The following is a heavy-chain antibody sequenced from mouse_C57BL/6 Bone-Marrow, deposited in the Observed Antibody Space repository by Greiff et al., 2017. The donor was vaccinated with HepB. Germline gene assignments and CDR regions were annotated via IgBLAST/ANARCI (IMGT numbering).Heavy chain of an antibody. Sequence: EVQLQQSGTVLARPGASVKMSCKTSGYTFTSYWMHWVKQRPGQGLEWIGAIYPGNSDTSYNQKFKGKAKLTAVTSASTAYMELRSLTNEDSSVYYCTIYGSSSYYYAMDYWGQGTSVTVSS. CDR1: GYTFTSYW. V-gene: IGHV1-5*01. D-gene: IGHD1-1*01. CDR3: TIYGSSSYYYAMDY. J-gene: IGHJ4*01. CDR2: IYPGNSDT.